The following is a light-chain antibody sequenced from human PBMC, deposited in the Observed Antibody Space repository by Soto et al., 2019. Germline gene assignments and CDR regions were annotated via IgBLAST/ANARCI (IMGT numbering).Light chain of an antibody. V-gene: IGKV1-39*01. CDR3: QQSYSMPYT. J-gene: IGKJ2*01. CDR1: QSISSY. CDR2: AAS. Sequence: DIQMTQSPSSLSASVGDRVTITCRASQSISSYLNWYQQKPGKAPKLLIYAASSLQSGVPSRFSGSGPGTDFTLTISSLQPEDFATYSCQQSYSMPYTFGQGTKVDIK.